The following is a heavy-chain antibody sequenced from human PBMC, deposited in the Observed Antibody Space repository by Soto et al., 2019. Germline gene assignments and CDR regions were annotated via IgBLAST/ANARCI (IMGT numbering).Heavy chain of an antibody. CDR3: ASEDCRNTNCLKGFDY. J-gene: IGHJ4*02. V-gene: IGHV1-2*02. CDR1: GYTFTDYY. Sequence: ASVKVSCKASGYTFTDYYMHWVRQAPGQGFEWVGGINPKSGGPKYVPKFQGRVTVTRDTSTSTAYMELNRLTSDDTAVYYCASEDCRNTNCLKGFDYWGQGTLVTVSS. CDR2: INPKSGGP. D-gene: IGHD2-15*01.